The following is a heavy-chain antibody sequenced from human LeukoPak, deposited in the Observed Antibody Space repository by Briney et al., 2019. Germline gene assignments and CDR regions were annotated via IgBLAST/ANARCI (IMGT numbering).Heavy chain of an antibody. V-gene: IGHV1-69*06. CDR1: GGPFSSYS. J-gene: IGHJ4*02. Sequence: SVRVSCKASGGPFSSYSISWVRQAPGQGLEWMGGVVPTFGTTNVAQKFQGRLTITADKSSNTAYMDLTSLRDDDTAVYFCASSGQMLWDPYYFPSWGQGSLVTVSS. D-gene: IGHD2/OR15-2a*01. CDR3: ASSGQMLWDPYYFPS. CDR2: VVPTFGTT.